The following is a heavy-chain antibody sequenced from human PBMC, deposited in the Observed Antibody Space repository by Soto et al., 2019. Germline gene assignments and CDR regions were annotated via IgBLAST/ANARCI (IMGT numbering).Heavy chain of an antibody. Sequence: EVQLVESGGGLVQPGGSLRLSCAVSGFTFSSYGVNWVRQAPGRGLEWVSYISGGGSTIYYADSVKGRFTVSRDNVKKSVNVEMNSLRAEDTAVYYCARVRFDSSGYYSDYWGQGTLVTVSS. CDR1: GFTFSSYG. CDR3: ARVRFDSSGYYSDY. V-gene: IGHV3-48*03. J-gene: IGHJ4*02. CDR2: ISGGGSTI. D-gene: IGHD3-22*01.